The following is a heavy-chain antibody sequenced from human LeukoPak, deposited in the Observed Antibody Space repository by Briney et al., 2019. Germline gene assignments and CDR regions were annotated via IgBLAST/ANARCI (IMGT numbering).Heavy chain of an antibody. CDR2: IYYSGST. CDR1: GGSISSSSYY. CDR3: ARAGTAAGPFFDY. V-gene: IGHV4-39*07. Sequence: PSEILSLTCTVSGGSISSSSYYWGWIRQPPGKGLEWIGSIYYSGSTYYNPSLKSRVTISVDTSKNQFSLKLSSVTAADTAVYYCARAGTAAGPFFDYWGQGTLVTVSS. J-gene: IGHJ4*02. D-gene: IGHD6-13*01.